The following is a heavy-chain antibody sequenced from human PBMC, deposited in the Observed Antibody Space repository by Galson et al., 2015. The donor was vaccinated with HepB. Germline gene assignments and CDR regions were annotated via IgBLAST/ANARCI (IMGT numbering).Heavy chain of an antibody. CDR3: VKGLPPLIPVAESPDY. CDR1: GFTFSTYG. J-gene: IGHJ4*02. CDR2: IRYGGSNK. Sequence: SLRLSCAASGFTFSTYGMHWVRQAPGKGLEWVACIRYGGSNKYYADFAKGRFTISRDNSKDTLYLQMSSLRAEDTAVYYCVKGLPPLIPVAESPDYWGQGTLVTVSS. V-gene: IGHV3-30*02. D-gene: IGHD6-19*01.